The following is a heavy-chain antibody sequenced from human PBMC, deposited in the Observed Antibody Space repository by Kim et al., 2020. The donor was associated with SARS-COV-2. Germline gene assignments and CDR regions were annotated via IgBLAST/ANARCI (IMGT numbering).Heavy chain of an antibody. CDR3: AKDDTLPYGGRPFGMDV. J-gene: IGHJ6*02. D-gene: IGHD4-17*01. CDR1: GFTFRNHA. Sequence: GGSLRLSCAASGFTFRNHAMTWVRQAPGKGLEWVSAISGSGDYTYYAGSVKGRFTISRDNSKNTLYLQMNSLRAEDTAVYYCAKDDTLPYGGRPFGMDVWGLGTTVIVSS. V-gene: IGHV3-23*01. CDR2: ISGSGDYT.